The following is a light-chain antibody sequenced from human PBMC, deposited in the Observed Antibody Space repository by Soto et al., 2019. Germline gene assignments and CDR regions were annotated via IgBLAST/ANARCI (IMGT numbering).Light chain of an antibody. J-gene: IGKJ1*01. CDR3: QQRSIWPWT. CDR1: QSVSNY. CDR2: DAS. Sequence: EIVLTQSPATLSLSPGERATLSCWASQSVSNYFVWYQQKPGQAPRLLIYDASKRATGIPARFSGSGSGTDFTLTISILEPEDFAVYYCQQRSIWPWTFGQGPKVEIK. V-gene: IGKV3-11*01.